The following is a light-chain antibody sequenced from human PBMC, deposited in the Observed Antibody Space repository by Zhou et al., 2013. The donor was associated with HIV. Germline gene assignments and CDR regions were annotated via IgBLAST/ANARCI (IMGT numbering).Light chain of an antibody. Sequence: DIQMTQSPSSLSASIGDRVTISCWASMSVNSHVSWFRQKPGEAPELLIFAASSVRFGVPSRFSGRGFGTDFTLTISNLQPEDVAIYYCQRYNSAPLITFGPGTRLDIK. V-gene: IGKV1-39*01. CDR1: MSVNSH. CDR3: QRYNSAPLIT. CDR2: AAS. J-gene: IGKJ5*01.